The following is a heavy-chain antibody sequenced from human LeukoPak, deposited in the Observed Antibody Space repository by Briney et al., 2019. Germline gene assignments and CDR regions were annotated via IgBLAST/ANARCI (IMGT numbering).Heavy chain of an antibody. Sequence: SETLSLTCTVSGGSISSYYWSWIRQPPGKGLEWIGYIYYSGSTNYNPSLKSRVTISVDTSKNQFSLKLSSVTAADTAVYYCAGTYDYVWGSYRYWGQGTLVTVSS. D-gene: IGHD3-16*02. V-gene: IGHV4-59*08. CDR3: AGTYDYVWGSYRY. J-gene: IGHJ4*02. CDR1: GGSISSYY. CDR2: IYYSGST.